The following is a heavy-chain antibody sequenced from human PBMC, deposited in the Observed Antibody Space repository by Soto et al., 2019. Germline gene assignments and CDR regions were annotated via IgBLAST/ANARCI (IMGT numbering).Heavy chain of an antibody. CDR2: ISYDGSNK. J-gene: IGHJ6*02. Sequence: QVQLVESGGGVVQPGRSLRLSCAASGFTFSSYGMHWVRQAPGKGLEWVAVISYDGSNKYYADSVKGRFTISRDNSKNTLYLQMNSLRAEDTAVYYCTLATRYYYYGMDVWGQGTTVTVSS. D-gene: IGHD2-15*01. CDR1: GFTFSSYG. CDR3: TLATRYYYYGMDV. V-gene: IGHV3-30*03.